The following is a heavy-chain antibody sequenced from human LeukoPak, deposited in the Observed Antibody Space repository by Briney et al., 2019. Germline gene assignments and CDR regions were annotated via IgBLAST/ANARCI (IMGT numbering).Heavy chain of an antibody. CDR2: IYYSGST. V-gene: IGHV4-31*03. CDR1: GGSISSDTYY. Sequence: SQTLSLTCTVSGGSISSDTYYWSWIRQHPGKGLEWIGYIYYSGSTNYNPSLKSRVTISVDTSKNQFSLKLGSVTAADTAVYYCVRANYFDYWGQGTLVTVSS. J-gene: IGHJ4*02. CDR3: VRANYFDY.